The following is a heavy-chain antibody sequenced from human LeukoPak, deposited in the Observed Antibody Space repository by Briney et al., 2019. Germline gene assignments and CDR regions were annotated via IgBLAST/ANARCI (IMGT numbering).Heavy chain of an antibody. D-gene: IGHD5-18*01. V-gene: IGHV3-33*01. CDR2: IWNDGTNT. Sequence: GGSLRLSCAASGFSFSTYGMHWVRQAPGKGLEWVALIWNDGTNTYYADSVKGRFTISRDNSKNTLYLQMNSLRAGDTAVYYCVREARGYHYTYFDYWGQGTLVTVSS. CDR3: VREARGYHYTYFDY. CDR1: GFSFSTYG. J-gene: IGHJ4*02.